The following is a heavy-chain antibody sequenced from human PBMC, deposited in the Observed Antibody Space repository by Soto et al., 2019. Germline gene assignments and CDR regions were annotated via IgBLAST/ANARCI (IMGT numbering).Heavy chain of an antibody. J-gene: IGHJ5*02. Sequence: QVQLQESGPGLVKPSQTLSLTCTVSGGSISSGNYYWSWIRQHPGKGLEWIGYIYYSGSTYYNTSLSSRVTISVDTSKNQFSLRLSSVTAADTAVYYCARTGVTGTTNWFDPWGQGTLVTVSS. CDR3: ARTGVTGTTNWFDP. CDR2: IYYSGST. V-gene: IGHV4-31*03. CDR1: GGSISSGNYY. D-gene: IGHD1-7*01.